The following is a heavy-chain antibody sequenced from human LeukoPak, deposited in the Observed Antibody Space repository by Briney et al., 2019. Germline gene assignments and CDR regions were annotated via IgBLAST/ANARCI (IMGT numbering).Heavy chain of an antibody. CDR3: ARGSPRGYGSGSYVRSWFDP. D-gene: IGHD3-10*01. J-gene: IGHJ5*02. CDR2: LNHSGST. Sequence: SETLSLTCAVYGGSFSGYYWSWLPPPPGKGLEWIGELNHSGSTNYNPSLNSRVTISVDTSKNQFSLKLSSVTAADTAVYYCARGSPRGYGSGSYVRSWFDPWGQGTLVTVSS. V-gene: IGHV4-34*01. CDR1: GGSFSGYY.